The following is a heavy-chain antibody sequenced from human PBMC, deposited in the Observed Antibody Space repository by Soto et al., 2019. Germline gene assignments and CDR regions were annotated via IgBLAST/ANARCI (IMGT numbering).Heavy chain of an antibody. V-gene: IGHV3-43D*03. CDR3: AKDMRGQFYGHDEGAFDY. CDR1: GFTFDDYA. D-gene: IGHD4-17*01. J-gene: IGHJ4*02. Sequence: GGSLRLSCAASGFTFDDYAMHWVRQAPGKGLEWVSLISWDGGSTYYADSVKGRFTISRDNSKNSLYLQMNSLRAEDTALYYCAKDMRGQFYGHDEGAFDYWGQGTLVTVSS. CDR2: ISWDGGST.